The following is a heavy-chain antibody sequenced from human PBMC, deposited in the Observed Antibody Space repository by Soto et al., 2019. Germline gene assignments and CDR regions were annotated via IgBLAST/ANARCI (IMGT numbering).Heavy chain of an antibody. CDR3: ARGTRSPLVVSSSLGPWFDA. CDR2: MYYGGRT. V-gene: IGHV4-59*08. Sequence: SETLSLSCTFSGGSISSYYWSWIRQPPGKGLEWIGYMYYGGRTNYNPSLYSRGTITVDTSTIQVSLKLSSVTAADTAVYFCARGTRSPLVVSSSLGPWFDACCEGTRVSVSS. J-gene: IGHJ5*02. D-gene: IGHD2-2*01. CDR1: GGSISSYY.